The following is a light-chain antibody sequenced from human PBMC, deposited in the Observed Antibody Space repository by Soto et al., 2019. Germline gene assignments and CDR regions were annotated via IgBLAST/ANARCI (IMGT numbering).Light chain of an antibody. V-gene: IGKV3-20*01. J-gene: IGKJ1*01. CDR3: QQYASAPLT. CDR2: DAS. Sequence: EIVLTHSPDTLSLSPGERATLSCRASLTVTNNYLAWYQQKAGQAPRLVIYDASTTATGIPDRFSASGSGTDFTLTISTLEPEDFAVYFCQQYASAPLTFGQGTKVEVK. CDR1: LTVTNNY.